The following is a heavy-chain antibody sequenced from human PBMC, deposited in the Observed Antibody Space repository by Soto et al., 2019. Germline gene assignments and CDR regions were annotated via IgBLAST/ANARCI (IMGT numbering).Heavy chain of an antibody. Sequence: ASVKVSCKASGYTVTGYYMHWVRQAPGQVLEWMGWINPNSGGTNYAQKFQGWVTMTRDTSISTAYMELSRLRSDDTAVYYCARDRYENMSTDYYYGMDVWGQGTTVTVSS. CDR2: INPNSGGT. J-gene: IGHJ6*02. D-gene: IGHD3-10*02. V-gene: IGHV1-2*04. CDR3: ARDRYENMSTDYYYGMDV. CDR1: GYTVTGYY.